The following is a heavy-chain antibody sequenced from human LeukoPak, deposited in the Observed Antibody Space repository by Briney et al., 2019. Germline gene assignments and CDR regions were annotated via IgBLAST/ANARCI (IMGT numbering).Heavy chain of an antibody. CDR2: TSYDGSNK. V-gene: IGHV3-30*18. CDR1: GXTFSSYG. Sequence: GGSLRLSCPASGXTFSSYGMHWVRQAPGKGLEWVAVTSYDGSNKYYADSVKGRFTISRDNSKNTLYLQMNSLRAEDTAVYYCAKDTGGAYYYDSSGSPHYWGQGTLVTVSS. CDR3: AKDTGGAYYYDSSGSPHY. D-gene: IGHD3-22*01. J-gene: IGHJ4*02.